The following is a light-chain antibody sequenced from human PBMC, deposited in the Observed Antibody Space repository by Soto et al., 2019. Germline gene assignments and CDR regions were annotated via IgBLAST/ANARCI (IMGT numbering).Light chain of an antibody. CDR3: MKSMKLPPWT. CDR1: QSLLHRDGKTY. Sequence: DIVMTQTPLSLSVMPGQSASISCKSSQSLLHRDGKTYLYWYLQRPGQPPQLLIYEVFNRFSGVPDGFSASGQGTDSPLTISRVEAEDVGVYSCMKSMKLPPWTFGKGTRWRSN. CDR2: EVF. V-gene: IGKV2D-29*01. J-gene: IGKJ1*01.